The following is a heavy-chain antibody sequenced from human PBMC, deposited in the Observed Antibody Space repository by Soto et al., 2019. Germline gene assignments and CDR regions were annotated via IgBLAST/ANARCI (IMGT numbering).Heavy chain of an antibody. CDR2: ISGSGST. D-gene: IGHD1-26*01. J-gene: IGHJ5*02. CDR3: AKDYLRWAQP. CDR1: GFTFSDYG. Sequence: GGSLRLSCAASGFTFSDYGMSWVRQAPGKGLEWVSAISGSGSTFYADSVKGRFTISRDNSKNTLFLQMNSLRAQDTAVYYCAKDYLRWAQPWGQGTLVTVSS. V-gene: IGHV3-23*01.